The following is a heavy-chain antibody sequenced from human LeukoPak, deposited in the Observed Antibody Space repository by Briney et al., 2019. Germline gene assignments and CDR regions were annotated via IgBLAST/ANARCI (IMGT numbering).Heavy chain of an antibody. Sequence: GGSLRLSCAPSGGTFSSYSMNWVRQAPGKGLEWVSSISSRSSYIDYADSVRGLFTISRDNAKNSLYLQMNSLRAEATAVYYCARVSGLLYGDYWAGYWGQGTLVTVSS. CDR2: ISSRSSYI. CDR3: ARVSGLLYGDYWAGY. V-gene: IGHV3-21*01. CDR1: GGTFSSYS. D-gene: IGHD4-17*01. J-gene: IGHJ4*02.